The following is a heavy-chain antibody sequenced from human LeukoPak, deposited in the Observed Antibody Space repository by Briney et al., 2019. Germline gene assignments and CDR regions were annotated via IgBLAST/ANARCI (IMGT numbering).Heavy chain of an antibody. CDR3: ARTRLTTSGYFDY. J-gene: IGHJ4*02. Sequence: GGSLRLSCAASGFTVSSNYMSWVRQAPGKGLEWVSVIYSGGSTYYADSVKGRFTISRDNSKNTLYLQMNSLRAEDTAVYYCARTRLTTSGYFDYWGQGTLVTVSS. CDR1: GFTVSSNY. D-gene: IGHD4-11*01. V-gene: IGHV3-53*01. CDR2: IYSGGST.